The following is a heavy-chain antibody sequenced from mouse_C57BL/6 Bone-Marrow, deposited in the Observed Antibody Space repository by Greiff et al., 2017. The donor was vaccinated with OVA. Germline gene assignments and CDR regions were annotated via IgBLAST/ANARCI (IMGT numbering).Heavy chain of an antibody. D-gene: IGHD2-3*01. CDR1: GYTFTSYW. CDR2: IYPSDSET. J-gene: IGHJ2*01. V-gene: IGHV1-61*01. Sequence: QVQLQQPGAELVRPGSSVKLSCKASGYTFTSYWMDWVKQRPGQGLEWIGNIYPSDSETHYNQKFKDKATLTVDKSSSTAYMQLSSLTSEDSAVYYGARGRAYDGYYDYFDYWGQGTTLTVSS. CDR3: ARGRAYDGYYDYFDY.